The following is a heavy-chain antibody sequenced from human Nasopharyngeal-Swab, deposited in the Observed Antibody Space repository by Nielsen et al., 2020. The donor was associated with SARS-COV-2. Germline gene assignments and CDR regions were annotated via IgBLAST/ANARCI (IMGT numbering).Heavy chain of an antibody. V-gene: IGHV3-72*01. CDR2: IRNKDMHYTT. D-gene: IGHD4-23*01. J-gene: IGHJ4*02. CDR1: GFGFSAHY. CDR3: ARDCSTTGGLDY. Sequence: GESLKISCAASGFGFSAHYMDWVRQAPGMGLEWVGRIRNKDMHYTTEYAASVKGRFTISRDDSKNSLYLQMNSLKTEDAAVYYCARDCSTTGGLDYWGQGALVTVSS.